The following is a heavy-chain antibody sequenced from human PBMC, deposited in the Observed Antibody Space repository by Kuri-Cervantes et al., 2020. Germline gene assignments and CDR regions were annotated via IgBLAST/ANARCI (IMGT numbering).Heavy chain of an antibody. J-gene: IGHJ2*01. CDR3: AREIPRYFDL. CDR1: GFTFSSYA. V-gene: IGHV3-23*01. CDR2: ISGSGGST. D-gene: IGHD2-21*01. Sequence: GGSLRLSCAASGFTFSSYAMSWVRQVPGKGLECVSTISGSGGSTFYADSVKGRFTISSDNSKNTLYLQMNSLRAEDTAVYYCAREIPRYFDLWGRGTLVTVSS.